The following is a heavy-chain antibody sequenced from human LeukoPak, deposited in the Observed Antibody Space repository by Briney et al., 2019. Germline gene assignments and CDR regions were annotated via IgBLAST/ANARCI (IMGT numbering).Heavy chain of an antibody. CDR2: IYATGST. CDR3: ARLRELLGYFDY. CDR1: GGSISSYY. Sequence: SETLSLTCTVSGGSISSYYWSWIRQPPGKGLEWIGYIYATGSTNYNPSLKSRVTISVDTSKNQFSLKLSSVTAADTAVYYCARLRELLGYFDYWGQGTLVTVSS. J-gene: IGHJ4*02. D-gene: IGHD1-26*01. V-gene: IGHV4-4*09.